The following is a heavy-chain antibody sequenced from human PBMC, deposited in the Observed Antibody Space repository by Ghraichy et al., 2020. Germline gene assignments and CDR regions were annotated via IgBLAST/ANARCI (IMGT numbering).Heavy chain of an antibody. CDR2: MNPNSGNT. CDR1: GYTFTSYD. CDR3: ARGGAWHFWSGYYHGVWFDP. V-gene: IGHV1-8*01. Sequence: ASVKVSCKASGYTFTSYDINWVRQATGQGLEWMGWMNPNSGNTGYAQKFQGRVTMTRNTSISTAYMELSSLRSEDTAVYYCARGGAWHFWSGYYHGVWFDPWGQGTLVTVSS. J-gene: IGHJ5*02. D-gene: IGHD3-3*02.